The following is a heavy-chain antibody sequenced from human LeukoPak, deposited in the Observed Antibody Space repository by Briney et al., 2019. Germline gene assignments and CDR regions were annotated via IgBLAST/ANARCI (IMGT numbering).Heavy chain of an antibody. CDR2: ISISSSTI. CDR1: GFTFSSYS. CDR3: ARRVEAAGGRQFDY. V-gene: IGHV3-48*01. J-gene: IGHJ4*02. D-gene: IGHD6-13*01. Sequence: GGSLGLSCAASGFTFSSYSMNWVRQAPGKGLEWVSHISISSSTIYYADSVKGRFTISRDNAKNSLYLEMNSLRAEDTAVYYCARRVEAAGGRQFDYWGQGTLVTVSS.